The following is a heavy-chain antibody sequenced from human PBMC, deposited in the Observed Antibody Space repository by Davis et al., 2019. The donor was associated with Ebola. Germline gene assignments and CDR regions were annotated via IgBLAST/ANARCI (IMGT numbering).Heavy chain of an antibody. V-gene: IGHV5-51*01. J-gene: IGHJ3*02. CDR1: GYSFTSYW. D-gene: IGHD4-17*01. Sequence: GESLKISCKGSGYSFTSYWIGWVRQMPGKGLEWMGIIYPGDSDTRYSPSFQSQVTISADKSISTAYLQWSSLKASDTAMYYCARLDMTTVTFDAFDIWGQGTMVTVSS. CDR2: IYPGDSDT. CDR3: ARLDMTTVTFDAFDI.